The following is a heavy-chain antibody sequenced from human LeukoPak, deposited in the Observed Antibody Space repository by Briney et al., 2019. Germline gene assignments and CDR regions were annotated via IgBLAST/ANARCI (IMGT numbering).Heavy chain of an antibody. CDR3: AKGSSSWYYYYMDV. CDR2: IRYTASDK. J-gene: IGHJ6*03. V-gene: IGHV3-30*02. CDR1: GFPFSYYG. D-gene: IGHD6-13*01. Sequence: GGSLRLSCAASGFPFSYYGMHWVRQAPGKGLEWVAFIRYTASDKYYADSVKGRFTISRDNSKNTLYLQMNSLRAEDTAVYYCAKGSSSWYYYYMDVWGKGTTVTVSS.